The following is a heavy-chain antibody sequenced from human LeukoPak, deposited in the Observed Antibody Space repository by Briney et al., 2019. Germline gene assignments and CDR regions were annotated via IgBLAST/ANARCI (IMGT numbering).Heavy chain of an antibody. CDR3: ARDLFPSGTEPSGY. D-gene: IGHD1-14*01. J-gene: IGHJ4*02. CDR2: ISSSSSYI. V-gene: IGHV3-21*01. Sequence: GGSLRLSCAASGFTFSSYSMNWVRQAPGKGLEWVSSISSSSSYIYYADSVKGRFTISRDNAKNSLYLQMNSLRVEDTAVYYCARDLFPSGTEPSGYWGQGTRVTVSS. CDR1: GFTFSSYS.